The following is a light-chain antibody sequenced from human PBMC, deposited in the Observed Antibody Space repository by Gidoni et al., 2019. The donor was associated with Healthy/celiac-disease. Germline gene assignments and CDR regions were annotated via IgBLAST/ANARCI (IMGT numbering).Light chain of an antibody. V-gene: IGKV2-28*01. CDR1: QSLLHSYGYNY. CDR3: MQDLQTPLT. CDR2: LGS. Sequence: IVMTQSPLSLPVTPGEPASIPCRSSQSLLHSYGYNYLNWYLQKPGQSPQLLIYLGSNRASGVPDRFSGSGSGTDFTLKISRVEAEDVGVYYCMQDLQTPLTFGGGTKVEIK. J-gene: IGKJ4*01.